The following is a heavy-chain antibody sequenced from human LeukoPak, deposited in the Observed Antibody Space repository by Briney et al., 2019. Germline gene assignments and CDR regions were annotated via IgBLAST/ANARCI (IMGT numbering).Heavy chain of an antibody. CDR3: ARTKGGGNSVDY. J-gene: IGHJ4*02. V-gene: IGHV4-30-2*01. Sequence: PSETLSLTCAVSGGSISSGGYTWSWIRQLPGEGLEWIGYIYHSGRTYYNPSLKSRVTISVDTSRNQFSLKVSSVTAADTAVYYCARTKGGGNSVDYWGQGTLVTVSS. CDR2: IYHSGRT. CDR1: GGSISSGGYT. D-gene: IGHD4-23*01.